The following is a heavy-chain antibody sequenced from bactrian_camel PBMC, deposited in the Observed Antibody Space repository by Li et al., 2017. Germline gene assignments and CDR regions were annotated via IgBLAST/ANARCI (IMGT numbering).Heavy chain of an antibody. V-gene: IGHV3S53*01. J-gene: IGHJ4*01. CDR1: GFTCIDSD. CDR3: AGGPRVLGRSCLSGSQRY. Sequence: VQLVESGGGSVQAGGSLRLSCTASGFTCIDSDMGWYHKAPGHECELVSTITCGGSIAYADSEKGRFTISRDSAKNTLYLQMDALKPEDTGTYICAGGPRVLGRSCLSGSQRYWGQGTQVTVS. D-gene: IGHD6*01. CDR2: ITCGGSI.